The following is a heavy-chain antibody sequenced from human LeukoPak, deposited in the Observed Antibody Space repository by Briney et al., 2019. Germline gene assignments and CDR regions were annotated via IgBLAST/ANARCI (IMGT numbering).Heavy chain of an antibody. D-gene: IGHD3-22*01. V-gene: IGHV4-39*01. CDR3: ARQGGLYDSSGHLLPPTDAFDI. Sequence: SETLSLTCTVSGGSISSSSYYWGWIRQPPGKGLEWIGSIYYSGSTYYNPSLKSRVTISVDTSKNQFSLKLSSVTAAGTAVYYCARQGGLYDSSGHLLPPTDAFDIWGQGTMVTVSS. CDR1: GGSISSSSYY. CDR2: IYYSGST. J-gene: IGHJ3*02.